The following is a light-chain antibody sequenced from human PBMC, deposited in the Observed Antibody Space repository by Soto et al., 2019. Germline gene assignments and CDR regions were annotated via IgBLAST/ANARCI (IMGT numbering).Light chain of an antibody. CDR1: QGVASRY. CDR3: QQYGSSPIA. J-gene: IGKJ5*01. CDR2: GAS. Sequence: EIVLTQSPGTLSLSPGERATLSCSASQGVASRYLAWYQQKPGQAPRLLIYGASTRATGIPDRFSGSGLGTDFTLTISRLEPEDFALYYCQQYGSSPIAFGQGTRLEIK. V-gene: IGKV3-20*01.